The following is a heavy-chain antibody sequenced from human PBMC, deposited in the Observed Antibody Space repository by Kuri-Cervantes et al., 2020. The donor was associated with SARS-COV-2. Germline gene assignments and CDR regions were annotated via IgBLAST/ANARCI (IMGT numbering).Heavy chain of an antibody. Sequence: ESLKISCTVSGGSISSSSYYWGWIRQPPGKGLEWIGSIYYSGSTYYNPSLKSRVTISVDTSKNQFSLKLSSVTAADTAVYYCARDFWSGYYGGNWFDPWGQGTLVTVSS. CDR3: ARDFWSGYYGGNWFDP. CDR1: GGSISSSSYY. D-gene: IGHD3-3*01. V-gene: IGHV4-39*07. CDR2: IYYSGST. J-gene: IGHJ5*02.